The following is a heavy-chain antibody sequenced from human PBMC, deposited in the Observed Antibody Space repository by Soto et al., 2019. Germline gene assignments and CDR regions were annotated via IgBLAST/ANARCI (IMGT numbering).Heavy chain of an antibody. J-gene: IGHJ3*02. Sequence: GGSLRLSCAASGFTFSSYAMSWVRQAPGKGLEWVSAISGSGGSTYYADSVKGRFTISRDNSKNTLYLQMNSLRAEDTAVYYCAKDLKPPAYYDFWSGYYPIPDAFDIWGQGTMVTVSS. V-gene: IGHV3-23*01. CDR3: AKDLKPPAYYDFWSGYYPIPDAFDI. CDR1: GFTFSSYA. D-gene: IGHD3-3*01. CDR2: ISGSGGST.